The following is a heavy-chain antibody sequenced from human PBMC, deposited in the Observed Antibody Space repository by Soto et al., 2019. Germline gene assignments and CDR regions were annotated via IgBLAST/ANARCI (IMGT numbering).Heavy chain of an antibody. CDR2: ISGSGETT. CDR3: ARSPGYSGHNFDY. Sequence: EVHLLESGGGLVQPGGSLRLSCAASGFTFSMNALSWVRQAPGKGLEWVSAISGSGETTYYADSVKGRCTISRDNSKNTLYLQMNSLRAEDTALYYCARSPGYSGHNFDYWGQGTLVTVSS. CDR1: GFTFSMNA. D-gene: IGHD5-12*01. V-gene: IGHV3-23*01. J-gene: IGHJ4*02.